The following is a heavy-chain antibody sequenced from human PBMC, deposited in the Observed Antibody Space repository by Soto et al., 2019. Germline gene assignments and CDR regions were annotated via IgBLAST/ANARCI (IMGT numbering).Heavy chain of an antibody. V-gene: IGHV5-10-1*01. Sequence: GESLKISCKGSGYNFNNYWINWVRQMPGKGLEWMGRIDPYDSYTNYSPSFQGHVTISVDTSSSTAYLQWSSLKASDTAMYYCARRSGRYFDYWAQGTLVTVS. CDR1: GYNFNNYW. CDR3: ARRSGRYFDY. CDR2: IDPYDSYT. D-gene: IGHD1-26*01. J-gene: IGHJ4*02.